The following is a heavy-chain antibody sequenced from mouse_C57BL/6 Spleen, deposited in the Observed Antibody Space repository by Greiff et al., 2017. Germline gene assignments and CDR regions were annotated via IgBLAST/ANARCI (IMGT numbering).Heavy chain of an antibody. D-gene: IGHD2-4*01. Sequence: QVQLQQPGAELVKPGASVKVSCKASGYTFTSYWMHWVKQRPGQGLEWIGRIHPSDSDTNSNQKFKGKATLTVDKSSSTAYMQLSSLTSEDSAVYYCAIWDYDEREFAYGGQGTLVTVSA. CDR2: IHPSDSDT. V-gene: IGHV1-74*01. CDR3: AIWDYDEREFAY. J-gene: IGHJ3*01. CDR1: GYTFTSYW.